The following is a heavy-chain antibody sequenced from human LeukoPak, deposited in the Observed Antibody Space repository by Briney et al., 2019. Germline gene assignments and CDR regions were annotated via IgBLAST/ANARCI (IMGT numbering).Heavy chain of an antibody. J-gene: IGHJ6*03. CDR1: RFSFSDYN. CDR3: ARDLLGYNYHYMDV. D-gene: IGHD3-16*02. Sequence: GGSLRLSCAASRFSFSDYNMNWVRQAPGKGREWVSSISSSSSYIYYADSVKGRFTISRDNAKNSLSLQMHSLRAEDTAVYFCARDLLGYNYHYMDVWGKGTTVTVSS. CDR2: ISSSSSYI. V-gene: IGHV3-21*01.